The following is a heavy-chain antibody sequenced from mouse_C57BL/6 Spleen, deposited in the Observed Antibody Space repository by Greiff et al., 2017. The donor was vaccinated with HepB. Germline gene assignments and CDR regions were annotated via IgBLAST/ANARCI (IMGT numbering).Heavy chain of an antibody. CDR2: IYPGDGDT. CDR1: GYAFSSSW. Sequence: VQLQQSGPELVKPGASVKISCKASGYAFSSSWMNWVKQRPGKGLEWIGRIYPGDGDTNYNGKFKGKATLTADKSSSTAYMQLSSLTSEDSAVYFCARSGYYGCAYWGQGTLVTVSA. D-gene: IGHD1-1*01. V-gene: IGHV1-82*01. CDR3: ARSGYYGCAY. J-gene: IGHJ3*01.